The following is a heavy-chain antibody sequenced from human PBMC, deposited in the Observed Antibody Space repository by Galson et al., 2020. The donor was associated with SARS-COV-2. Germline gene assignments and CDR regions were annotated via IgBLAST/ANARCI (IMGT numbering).Heavy chain of an antibody. Sequence: GGSLRLSCEASGFLFSDFVVGWVRQAPGKGLEWISTVSVDDATYYATSAGGRFAISRDNSKSTLFLQMNSLRPEDTAVYYCAKVSRPGVGQVQVFDVWGQGTLVTVSS. CDR1: GFLFSDFV. CDR2: VSVDDAT. CDR3: AKVSRPGVGQVQVFDV. D-gene: IGHD2-8*01. V-gene: IGHV3-23*01. J-gene: IGHJ4*02.